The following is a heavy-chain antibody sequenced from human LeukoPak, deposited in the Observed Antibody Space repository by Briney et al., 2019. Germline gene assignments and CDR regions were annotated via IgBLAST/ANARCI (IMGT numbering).Heavy chain of an antibody. CDR2: INPSGGST. CDR3: ARDSPPSYDSSGYYGFDY. D-gene: IGHD3-22*01. CDR1: GYTFTSYY. J-gene: IGHJ4*02. V-gene: IGHV1-46*01. Sequence: ASVKVSCKASGYTFTSYYMHWVRQAPGQGLEWMGIINPSGGSTSYAQKFQGRVTMTRDTSTSTVYMELSSLRSEDTAVYYCARDSPPSYDSSGYYGFDYWGQGTLVTVPS.